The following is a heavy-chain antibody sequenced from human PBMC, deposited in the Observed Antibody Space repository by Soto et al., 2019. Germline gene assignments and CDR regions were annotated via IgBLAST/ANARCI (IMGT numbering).Heavy chain of an antibody. CDR1: GFTFSGYA. D-gene: IGHD6-13*01. J-gene: IGHJ4*02. CDR2: TSAIGGST. CDR3: AKAVVAAAGRGGYFDY. V-gene: IGHV3-23*01. Sequence: EVQLLESGGGLVQPGGSLRLSCAASGFTFSGYAMSWVRQAPGKGLEWVSGTSAIGGSTYYADSVKGLFTISRDNSKNTLYLQMSSLRADDTAVYYCAKAVVAAAGRGGYFDYWGQGTLVTVSS.